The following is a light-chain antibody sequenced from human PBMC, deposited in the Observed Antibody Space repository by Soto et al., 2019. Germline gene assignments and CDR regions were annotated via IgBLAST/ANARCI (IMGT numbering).Light chain of an antibody. CDR1: SSNIGNTA. Sequence: QSVLTQPPSVSEAPRQRVTISCSGSSSNIGNTAANWYQHLPGKAPKLLIYYDDLLPSGVSDRFSGSKSGTSASLAISGLQSEDEADYYCAAWDDSLNGPVFGGGTKVTVL. J-gene: IGLJ2*01. V-gene: IGLV1-36*01. CDR3: AAWDDSLNGPV. CDR2: YDD.